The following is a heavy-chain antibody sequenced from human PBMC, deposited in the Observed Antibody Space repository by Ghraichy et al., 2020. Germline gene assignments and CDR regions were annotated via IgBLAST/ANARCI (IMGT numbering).Heavy chain of an antibody. CDR2: ISSSSSYI. D-gene: IGHD4-23*01. CDR3: ERRGHYGGNYFDY. Sequence: GGSLRLSCAASGFTFSSYSMNWVRQAPGKGLEWVSSISSSSSYIYYADSVKGRFTISRDNAKNSLYLQMNSLRAEDTAVYYCERRGHYGGNYFDYWGQGTLVTVYS. J-gene: IGHJ4*02. V-gene: IGHV3-21*01. CDR1: GFTFSSYS.